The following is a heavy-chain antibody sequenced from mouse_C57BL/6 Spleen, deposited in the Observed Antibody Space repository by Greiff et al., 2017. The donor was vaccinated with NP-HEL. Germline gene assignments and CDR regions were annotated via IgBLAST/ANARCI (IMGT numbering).Heavy chain of an antibody. J-gene: IGHJ4*01. D-gene: IGHD1-1*01. CDR1: GFSLSTSGMG. V-gene: IGHV8-12*01. CDR2: IYWDDDK. Sequence: QVTLKESGPGILQSSQTLSLTCSFSGFSLSTSGMGVSWIRQPSGKGLEWLAHIYWDDDKRYNPSLKSRLTISKDTSRNQVFLKITSVDTADTATYYCARSAHRAYGSSYDAMDYWGQGTSVTVSS. CDR3: ARSAHRAYGSSYDAMDY.